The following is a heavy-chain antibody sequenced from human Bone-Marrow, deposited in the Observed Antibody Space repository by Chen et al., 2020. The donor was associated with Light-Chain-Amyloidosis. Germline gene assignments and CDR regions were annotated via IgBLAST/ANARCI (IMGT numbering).Heavy chain of an antibody. CDR3: AKWGPYYYDSSGYYDTDAFDI. CDR1: GFTFNSYA. Sequence: EVQLVESGGGLVQPGGSLRLSCAASGFTFNSYAMRWVRQAPGKGLEWVSAISGSGGSTYYADSVKGRFTISRDNSKNTLYLQMNSLRAEDTAVYYCAKWGPYYYDSSGYYDTDAFDIWGQGTMVTVSS. D-gene: IGHD3-22*01. V-gene: IGHV3-23*04. J-gene: IGHJ3*02. CDR2: ISGSGGST.